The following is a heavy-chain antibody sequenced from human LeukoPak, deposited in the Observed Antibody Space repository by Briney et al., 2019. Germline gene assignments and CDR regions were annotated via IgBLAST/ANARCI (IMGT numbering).Heavy chain of an antibody. Sequence: GGSLRLSCAASGFTVSSNYMSWVRQAPGKGLEWVSVIYSGGSTYYADSVKGRFTISRDNSKNTLYLQMNSLRAEDTAVYYCTTESLRTVTTHTLRGPFDYWGQGTLVTVSS. V-gene: IGHV3-53*01. CDR3: TTESLRTVTTHTLRGPFDY. J-gene: IGHJ4*02. CDR2: IYSGGST. CDR1: GFTVSSNY. D-gene: IGHD4-17*01.